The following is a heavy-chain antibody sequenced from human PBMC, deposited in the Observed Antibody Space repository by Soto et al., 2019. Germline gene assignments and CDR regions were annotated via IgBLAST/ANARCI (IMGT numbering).Heavy chain of an antibody. Sequence: PGGSLRLSCAASGFTFSSYAMSWVRQAPGKGLEWVSAISGSGGSTYYADSVKGRFTISRDNAKNTLYLQMDSLRAEDTAVYYCTRAGNYRFDYWGQGTLVTVSS. J-gene: IGHJ4*02. CDR2: ISGSGGST. D-gene: IGHD1-7*01. CDR3: TRAGNYRFDY. CDR1: GFTFSSYA. V-gene: IGHV3-23*01.